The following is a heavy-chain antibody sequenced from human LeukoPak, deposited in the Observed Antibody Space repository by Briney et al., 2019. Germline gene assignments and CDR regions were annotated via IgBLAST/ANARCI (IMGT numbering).Heavy chain of an antibody. CDR3: ARGGYNWNYNWFDP. Sequence: QAGGSLRLSCAASGFTFSSYDMHWVRQATGKGLEWVSAIGTAGDTYYLGSVKGRFTISRENAKNSLYLQMNSLRAGDTAVYYCARGGYNWNYNWFDPWGQGTLVTVSS. CDR2: IGTAGDT. CDR1: GFTFSSYD. J-gene: IGHJ5*02. D-gene: IGHD1-7*01. V-gene: IGHV3-13*01.